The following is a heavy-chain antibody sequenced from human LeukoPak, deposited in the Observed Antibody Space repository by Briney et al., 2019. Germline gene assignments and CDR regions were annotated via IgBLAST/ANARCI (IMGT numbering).Heavy chain of an antibody. J-gene: IGHJ4*02. CDR2: IRSKANSYAT. V-gene: IGHV3-73*01. CDR1: GFTFSGSA. D-gene: IGHD1-26*01. Sequence: PGGSLRLSCAASGFTFSGSAMHWVRQASGIGLEWVGRIRSKANSYATAYAASVKGRFTISRDDSKNTAYLQMNSLKTEDTAVYYCTSPGGATTDYWGQGTLVTVSS. CDR3: TSPGGATTDY.